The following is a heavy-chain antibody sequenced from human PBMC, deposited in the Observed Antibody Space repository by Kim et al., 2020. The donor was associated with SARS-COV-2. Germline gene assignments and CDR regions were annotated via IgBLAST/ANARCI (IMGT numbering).Heavy chain of an antibody. Sequence: SETLSLTCTVSGGSISSYYWSWIQQPPGKGLEWIGYIYYSGSTNYNPSLKSRVTISVDTSKNQFSLKLSSVTAADTAVYYCARVVGYSYGPKPQAEVYGMDVWGQGTTVTVSS. J-gene: IGHJ6*02. D-gene: IGHD5-18*01. CDR3: ARVVGYSYGPKPQAEVYGMDV. CDR2: IYYSGST. V-gene: IGHV4-59*01. CDR1: GGSISSYY.